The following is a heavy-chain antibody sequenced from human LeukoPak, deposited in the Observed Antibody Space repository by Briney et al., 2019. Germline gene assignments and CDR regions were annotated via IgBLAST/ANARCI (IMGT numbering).Heavy chain of an antibody. CDR1: GGSFSGYY. CDR3: ARVTDSSGYYDY. D-gene: IGHD3-22*01. Sequence: KPSETLSLTCALYGGSFSGYYWSWIRQPPGKGLERIGEINHSGSTNYNPSLKSRVTISVDTSKNQFSLKLSSVTAADTAVYYCARVTDSSGYYDYWGQGTLVTVSS. CDR2: INHSGST. V-gene: IGHV4-34*01. J-gene: IGHJ4*02.